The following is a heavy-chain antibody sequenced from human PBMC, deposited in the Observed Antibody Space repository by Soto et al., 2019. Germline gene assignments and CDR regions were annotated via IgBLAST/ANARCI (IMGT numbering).Heavy chain of an antibody. Sequence: ASVKVSCKASGYTFTSYGISWVRQAPGQGLEWMGWISAYNGNTNYAQKLQGRVTMTTDTSTSTAYMELRSLRSDDTAVYYCARLGTMVRGVNVYGMDVWGQGTTVTVSS. CDR3: ARLGTMVRGVNVYGMDV. J-gene: IGHJ6*02. CDR2: ISAYNGNT. V-gene: IGHV1-18*01. D-gene: IGHD3-10*01. CDR1: GYTFTSYG.